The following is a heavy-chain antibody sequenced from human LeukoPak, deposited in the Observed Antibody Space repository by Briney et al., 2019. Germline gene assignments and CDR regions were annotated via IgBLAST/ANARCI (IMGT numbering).Heavy chain of an antibody. V-gene: IGHV1-2*02. CDR2: INPNSGGT. J-gene: IGHJ3*02. Sequence: ASVKVSCKTSGYTFTGYYMHWVRQAPGQGLEWMGWINPNSGGTNYAQKFQGRVTMTRDTSISTAYMELSRLRSDDTAVHYCARGASGVVVPAAISAFDIWGQGTMVTVSS. CDR1: GYTFTGYY. D-gene: IGHD2-2*02. CDR3: ARGASGVVVPAAISAFDI.